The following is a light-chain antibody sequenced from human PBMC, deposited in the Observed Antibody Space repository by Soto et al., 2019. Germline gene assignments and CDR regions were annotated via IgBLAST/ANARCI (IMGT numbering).Light chain of an antibody. V-gene: IGLV2-14*01. CDR2: DVS. J-gene: IGLJ2*01. CDR3: SSYTSGSTV. CDR1: SSDVAGYNY. Sequence: QSVLTQPASVSGSPGQSITISCTGTSSDVAGYNYVSWYQQHPGKAPKLMIYDVSNRPSGVSNRFSGSKSGNTASLTISGLQAEDEADYYCSSYTSGSTVFGGGTKLTVL.